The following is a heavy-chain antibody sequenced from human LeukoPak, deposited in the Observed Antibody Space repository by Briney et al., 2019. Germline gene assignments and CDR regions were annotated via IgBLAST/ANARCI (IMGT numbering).Heavy chain of an antibody. J-gene: IGHJ4*02. CDR1: GFTFSSYA. CDR3: AKGQGAGDGYHYVY. V-gene: IGHV3-23*01. Sequence: GGSLRLSCAASGFTFSSYAMSWVRQAPGKGLEWVSAITGGGGSTYYADSVKGRFTISRDNSEDTLYLQMNSLRAEDTAVYYCAKGQGAGDGYHYVYWGQGTLVTVSS. D-gene: IGHD5-24*01. CDR2: ITGGGGST.